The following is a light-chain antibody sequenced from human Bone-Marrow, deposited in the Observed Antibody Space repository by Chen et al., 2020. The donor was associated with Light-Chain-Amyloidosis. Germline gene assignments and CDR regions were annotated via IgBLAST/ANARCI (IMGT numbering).Light chain of an antibody. Sequence: SYVLTQPSSVSVDPGQTATIACGGNNIGSTSVHWYQQTPGQAPLLVGYDDSDRPSGIPERLSGSNSGNTATLTISRVEAGDEADYYCQVWDRSSDRPVFGGGTKLTVL. CDR1: NIGSTS. CDR2: DDS. CDR3: QVWDRSSDRPV. J-gene: IGLJ3*02. V-gene: IGLV3-21*02.